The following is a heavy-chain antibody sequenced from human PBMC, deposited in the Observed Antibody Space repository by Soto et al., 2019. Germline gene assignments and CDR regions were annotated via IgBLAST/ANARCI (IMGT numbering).Heavy chain of an antibody. D-gene: IGHD4-17*01. J-gene: IGHJ5*02. CDR3: ARGRRSATVTTRGVSWFDP. CDR1: GGSFSGYY. V-gene: IGHV4-34*01. Sequence: SETLSLTCAVYGGSFSGYYWSWIRPPPGKGLEWIGEINHSGSTNYNPSLKSRVTISVDTSKNQFSLKLSSVTAADTAVYYCARGRRSATVTTRGVSWFDPWGQGTPVTVSS. CDR2: INHSGST.